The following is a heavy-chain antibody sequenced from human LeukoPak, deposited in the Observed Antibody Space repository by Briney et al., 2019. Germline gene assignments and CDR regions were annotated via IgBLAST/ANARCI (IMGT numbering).Heavy chain of an antibody. J-gene: IGHJ5*02. Sequence: PGGSLRLSCAASGFTFSSYAMSWVRPAPGKGLAWVSPISGSGGSTYYADSVKGGFTISRDNSKNTLYLQMNSLRAEDTAVYYCAKDADSLITMVPTGWFDPWGQGTLVTVSS. CDR1: GFTFSSYA. V-gene: IGHV3-23*01. CDR2: ISGSGGST. D-gene: IGHD3-10*01. CDR3: AKDADSLITMVPTGWFDP.